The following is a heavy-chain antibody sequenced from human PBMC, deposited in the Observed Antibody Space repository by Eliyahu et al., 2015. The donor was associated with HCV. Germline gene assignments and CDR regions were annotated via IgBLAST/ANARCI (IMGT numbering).Heavy chain of an antibody. Sequence: GKGLEWVAVIWYDGSNKYYADSVKGRFTISRDNSKNTLYLQMNSLRAEDTAVYYCARDGWDIAVAGTVFSSDPGVDYWGQGTLVTVSS. CDR3: ARDGWDIAVAGTVFSSDPGVDY. V-gene: IGHV3-33*01. J-gene: IGHJ4*02. D-gene: IGHD6-19*01. CDR2: IWYDGSNK.